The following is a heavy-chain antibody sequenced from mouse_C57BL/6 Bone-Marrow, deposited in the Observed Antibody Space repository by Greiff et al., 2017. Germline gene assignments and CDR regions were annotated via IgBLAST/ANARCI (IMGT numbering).Heavy chain of an antibody. J-gene: IGHJ2*01. CDR2: ISNGGGST. Sequence: EVQLVESGGGLVQPGGSLKLSCAASGFTFSDYYMYWVRQTPEKRLEWVAYISNGGGSTYYPDTVKGRFTISRDNAKTTLYLQMSRLKSEDTAMYYCARGGIYYDYGDFDYWGQGTTLTVSS. D-gene: IGHD2-4*01. V-gene: IGHV5-12*01. CDR1: GFTFSDYY. CDR3: ARGGIYYDYGDFDY.